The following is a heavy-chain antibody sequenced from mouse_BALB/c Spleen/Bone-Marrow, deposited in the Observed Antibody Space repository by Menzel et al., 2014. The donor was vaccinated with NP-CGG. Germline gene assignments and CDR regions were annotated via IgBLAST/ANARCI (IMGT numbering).Heavy chain of an antibody. V-gene: IGHV1S81*02. CDR1: GYTFTSYW. D-gene: IGHD2-1*01. Sequence: QVQLKESGAELVKPGASVKLSCKTSGYTFTSYWIHWVKQRPGQGLEWIGEINPSNGRTSYNEKFKSKATLAVDTSSSTAYMQLSSLTSEDSAVYYCARANFGNYGVYWGQGCTLTVSS. J-gene: IGHJ2*01. CDR3: ARANFGNYGVY. CDR2: INPSNGRT.